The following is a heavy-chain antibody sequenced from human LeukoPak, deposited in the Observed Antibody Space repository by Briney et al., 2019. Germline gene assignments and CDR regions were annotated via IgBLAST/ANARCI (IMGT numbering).Heavy chain of an antibody. CDR3: AKSPDGYSYVIDY. CDR2: ISGSGGST. V-gene: IGHV3-23*01. CDR1: GFTVSSNY. D-gene: IGHD5-18*01. J-gene: IGHJ4*02. Sequence: PGGSLRLSCAASGFTVSSNYMSWVRQAPGKGLEWVSAISGSGGSTYYADSVKGRFTISRDNSKNTLYLQMNSLRAEDTAVYYCAKSPDGYSYVIDYWGQGTLVTVSS.